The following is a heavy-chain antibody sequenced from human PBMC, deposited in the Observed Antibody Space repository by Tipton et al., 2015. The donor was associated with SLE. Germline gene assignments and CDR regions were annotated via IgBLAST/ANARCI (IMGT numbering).Heavy chain of an antibody. CDR1: GGSFSSYY. CDR3: ASRDLHDYGDPLYMDV. Sequence: GLVKPSETLSLTCAVYGGSFSSYYWSWIRPPPGKGLEWIGEINHSGSTNYNPSLKSRVTISVDTSKTQFSLKLSSVTAADTAVYYCASRDLHDYGDPLYMDVWGKGTTVTVSS. CDR2: INHSGST. D-gene: IGHD4-17*01. J-gene: IGHJ6*03. V-gene: IGHV4-34*01.